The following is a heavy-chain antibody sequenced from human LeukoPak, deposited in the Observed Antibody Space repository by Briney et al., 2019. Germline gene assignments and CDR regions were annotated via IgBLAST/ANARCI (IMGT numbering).Heavy chain of an antibody. CDR1: GASISEYY. Sequence: SETLSLTCTVSGASISEYYWTWIRQPPGKGLEWLGHIHPSGSTYSNPSLRSRVTVSVDTPKIQFSLTLSSVTAADTAMYFCARGLDTAKVGYWGQGTLVTVSS. J-gene: IGHJ4*02. D-gene: IGHD5-18*01. CDR3: ARGLDTAKVGY. CDR2: IHPSGST. V-gene: IGHV4-4*08.